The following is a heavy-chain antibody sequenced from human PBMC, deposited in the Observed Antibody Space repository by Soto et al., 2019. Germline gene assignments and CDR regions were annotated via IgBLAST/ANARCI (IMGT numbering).Heavy chain of an antibody. J-gene: IGHJ4*02. CDR1: GGTFSSYT. D-gene: IGHD3-22*01. Sequence: VKVSCKASGGTFSSYTISWVRQAPGQGLEWMGRIIPILGIANYAQKFQVRVTITADKSTSTAYMELSSLRSEDTAVYYCARGYYDSSGYGYYFDYWGQGTLVTVSS. CDR3: ARGYYDSSGYGYYFDY. CDR2: IIPILGIA. V-gene: IGHV1-69*02.